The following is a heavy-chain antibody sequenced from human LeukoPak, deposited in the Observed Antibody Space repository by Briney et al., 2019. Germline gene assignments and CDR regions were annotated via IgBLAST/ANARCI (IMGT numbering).Heavy chain of an antibody. CDR1: GGSISSSSYY. CDR3: ARDQNCSGGTCYWAWFDP. D-gene: IGHD2-15*01. CDR2: IYTSGST. V-gene: IGHV4-61*02. J-gene: IGHJ5*02. Sequence: NPSETLSLTCTVSGGSISSSSYYWSWIRQPAGKGLEWIGRIYTSGSTNYNPSLKSRVTISIDTSKNQFSLKLSSVTAADTAVYYCARDQNCSGGTCYWAWFDPWGQGTLVTVSS.